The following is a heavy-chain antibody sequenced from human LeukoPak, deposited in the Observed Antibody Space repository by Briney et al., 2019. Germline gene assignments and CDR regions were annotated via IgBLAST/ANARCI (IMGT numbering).Heavy chain of an antibody. CDR2: ISYDGSNK. CDR3: GRNYAGSSGYLDT. J-gene: IGHJ5*02. D-gene: IGHD3-22*01. Sequence: GGSLRLSCAASGFTFSSYAMHWVRQAPGKGLEWVAVISYDGSNKYYADSVKGRFTISRDNSKNTLYLQMNSLRAEDTAVYYCGRNYAGSSGYLDTWGQGTLVTVSS. V-gene: IGHV3-30*04. CDR1: GFTFSSYA.